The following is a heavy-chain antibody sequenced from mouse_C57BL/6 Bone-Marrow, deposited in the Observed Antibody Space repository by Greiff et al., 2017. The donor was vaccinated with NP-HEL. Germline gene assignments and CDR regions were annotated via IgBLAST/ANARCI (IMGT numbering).Heavy chain of an antibody. Sequence: QVQLKQSGAELARPGASVKMSCKASGYTFTSYTMHWVKQRPGQGLEWIGYINPSSGYTKYNQKFKDKATLTADKSSSTAYMQLSSLTSEDSAVYYCARNNYYGSRRFAYWGQGTLVTVSA. CDR2: INPSSGYT. V-gene: IGHV1-4*01. CDR3: ARNNYYGSRRFAY. CDR1: GYTFTSYT. J-gene: IGHJ3*01. D-gene: IGHD1-1*01.